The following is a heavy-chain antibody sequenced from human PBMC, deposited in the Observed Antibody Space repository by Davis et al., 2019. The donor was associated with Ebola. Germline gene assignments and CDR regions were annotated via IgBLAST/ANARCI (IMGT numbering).Heavy chain of an antibody. CDR3: AREGAGSVLSAFDI. J-gene: IGHJ3*02. D-gene: IGHD2/OR15-2a*01. CDR1: GFTFSAYY. CDR2: ISSSSSYT. V-gene: IGHV3-11*06. Sequence: GGSLRLSCAASGFTFSAYYMSWIRQAPGKGLEWVSYISSSSSYTNYADSVKGRFTISRDNAKNSLYLKMNSLRAEDTAVYYCAREGAGSVLSAFDIWGQGTMVTVSS.